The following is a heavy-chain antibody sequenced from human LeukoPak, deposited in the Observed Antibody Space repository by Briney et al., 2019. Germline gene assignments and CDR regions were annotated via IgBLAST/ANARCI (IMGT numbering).Heavy chain of an antibody. CDR1: GSSISSYY. Sequence: SETLSLTCTVSGSSISSYYWSWIRQPAGKGLEWIGYIYYTGSTNYNSSLKSRVTISVDTSKNQFSLKLSSVTAADTAVYYCARLKGYSSGWYPSYYFDYWGQGTLVTVSS. CDR3: ARLKGYSSGWYPSYYFDY. J-gene: IGHJ4*02. CDR2: IYYTGST. V-gene: IGHV4-59*08. D-gene: IGHD6-19*01.